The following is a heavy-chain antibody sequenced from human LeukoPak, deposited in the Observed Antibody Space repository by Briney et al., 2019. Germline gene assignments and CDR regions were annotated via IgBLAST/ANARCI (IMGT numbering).Heavy chain of an antibody. CDR1: GFTFSSYA. D-gene: IGHD6-13*01. Sequence: GGSLRLSCAASGFTFSSYAMSWVRQAPGKGLEWVSAISGSGGSTYYADSVKGRFTISRDNSKNTPYLQMNSLRAEDTAVYYCAKEYPPYSSSWTKPDYWGQGTLVTVSS. CDR2: ISGSGGST. J-gene: IGHJ4*02. V-gene: IGHV3-23*01. CDR3: AKEYPPYSSSWTKPDY.